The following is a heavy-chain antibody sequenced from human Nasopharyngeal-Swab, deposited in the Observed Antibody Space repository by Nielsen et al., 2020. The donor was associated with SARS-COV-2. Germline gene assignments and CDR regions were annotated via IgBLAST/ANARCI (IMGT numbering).Heavy chain of an antibody. D-gene: IGHD1-26*01. Sequence: GESLKISCAASGFTFSSYAMHWVRQAPGKGLEWVAVTSYDGRNEYYADSVRGRFTISRDKSKNTLYLQMNSLRADDTAVYYCARCIVGAITGDAFDIWGQGTMVTVSS. CDR2: TSYDGRNE. J-gene: IGHJ3*02. CDR3: ARCIVGAITGDAFDI. V-gene: IGHV3-30*04. CDR1: GFTFSSYA.